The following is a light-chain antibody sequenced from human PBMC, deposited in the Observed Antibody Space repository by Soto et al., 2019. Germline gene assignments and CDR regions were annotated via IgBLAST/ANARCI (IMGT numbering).Light chain of an antibody. CDR2: VAS. Sequence: EIVMTQSPDTLSVSPGERATLSCRASQSVSSNLAWYQQKPGQAPRLLIYVASTRATGIPARFSGSGSGTEFTLTISSPQSEDFAVYYCQQFHNWPLTFGGGTKVEIK. CDR1: QSVSSN. V-gene: IGKV3-15*01. CDR3: QQFHNWPLT. J-gene: IGKJ4*01.